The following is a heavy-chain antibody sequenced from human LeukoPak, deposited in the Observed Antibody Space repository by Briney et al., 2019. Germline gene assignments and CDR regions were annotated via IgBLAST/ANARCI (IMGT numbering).Heavy chain of an antibody. J-gene: IGHJ4*02. V-gene: IGHV4-39*01. CDR3: VRHRAYCDGDCYSQYFDY. Sequence: SETLSLTCTVSGGSISSGSYYWGWIRQPPGKGLEGVGSVSYSGNTNYNPSLKSRVTMSVDTSKNHFSLRLRSVTAADTAVFYCVRHRAYCDGDCYSQYFDYWGQGTLVAVSS. CDR2: VSYSGNT. D-gene: IGHD2-21*02. CDR1: GGSISSGSYY.